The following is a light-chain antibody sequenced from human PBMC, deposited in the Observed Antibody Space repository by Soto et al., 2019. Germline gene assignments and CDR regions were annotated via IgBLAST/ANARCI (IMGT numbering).Light chain of an antibody. V-gene: IGKV3D-20*02. CDR1: QSVSSSR. CDR3: QQRNIWPPVT. CDR2: DGF. J-gene: IGKJ5*01. Sequence: EIVLTQSPGTLSLTPGERATLSFGAIQSVSSSRLAWYQQKPALAPRLLIYDGFLRAAGIPARFSGSGSGTDFTLTISSLEPEDSAVYYCQQRNIWPPVTFGQGTRLEIK.